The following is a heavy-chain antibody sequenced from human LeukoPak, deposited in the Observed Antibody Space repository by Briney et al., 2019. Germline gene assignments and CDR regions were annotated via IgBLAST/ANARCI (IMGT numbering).Heavy chain of an antibody. V-gene: IGHV4-30-4*01. CDR1: GGSISSGGYS. CDR2: IYYSGST. D-gene: IGHD6-19*01. J-gene: IGHJ3*02. Sequence: PSETLSLTCAVSGGSISSGGYSWSWIRQPPGKGLEWIGYIYYSGSTYYNPSLKSRVTISVDTSKNQFSLKLSSVTAADTAVYYCARDRTGYSSGWYIAFDIWGQGTMVTVSS. CDR3: ARDRTGYSSGWYIAFDI.